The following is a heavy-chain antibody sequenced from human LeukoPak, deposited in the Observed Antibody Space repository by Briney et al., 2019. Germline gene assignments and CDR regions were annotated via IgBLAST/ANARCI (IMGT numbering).Heavy chain of an antibody. V-gene: IGHV1-2*02. CDR3: ARDKLGLGELSLYDQ. D-gene: IGHD3-16*02. J-gene: IGHJ5*02. CDR1: GYTFIGYY. Sequence: ASVTVSCKASGYTFIGYYMHWVRQAPGPGLEWMGWMNPNSGGTKYAQKFQGRVTMTRDTSISTAYMELSRLRSDDTAMYYCARDKLGLGELSLYDQWGQGTLVTVFS. CDR2: MNPNSGGT.